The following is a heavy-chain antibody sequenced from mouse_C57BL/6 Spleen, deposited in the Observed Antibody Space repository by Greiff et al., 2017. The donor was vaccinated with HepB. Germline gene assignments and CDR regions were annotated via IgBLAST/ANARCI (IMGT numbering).Heavy chain of an antibody. J-gene: IGHJ2*01. CDR2: ISSGGSYT. Sequence: DVKLVESGGDLVKPGGSLKLSCAASGFTFSSYGMSWVRQTPDKRLEWVATISSGGSYTYYPDSVKGRFTISRDNAKNTLYLQMSSLKSEDTAMYYCARQERLDILCDYWGQGTTLTVSS. V-gene: IGHV5-6*02. CDR1: GFTFSSYG. CDR3: ARQERLDILCDY. D-gene: IGHD1-1*02.